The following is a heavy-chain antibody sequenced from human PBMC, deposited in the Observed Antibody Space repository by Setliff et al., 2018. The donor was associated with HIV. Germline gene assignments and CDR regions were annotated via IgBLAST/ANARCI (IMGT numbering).Heavy chain of an antibody. Sequence: PGGSLRLSCAASGFTLSSNYMTWVRQAPGKGLEWVSSITSSSNYIYYADSVQGRFTISRDNAKNSLYLQMNSLRAEDTAMYYCARDRRRYDIVTLHYMDVWGKGTAVTVS. CDR3: ARDRRRYDIVTLHYMDV. J-gene: IGHJ6*03. CDR1: GFTLSSNY. V-gene: IGHV3-21*01. CDR2: ITSSSNYI. D-gene: IGHD3-9*01.